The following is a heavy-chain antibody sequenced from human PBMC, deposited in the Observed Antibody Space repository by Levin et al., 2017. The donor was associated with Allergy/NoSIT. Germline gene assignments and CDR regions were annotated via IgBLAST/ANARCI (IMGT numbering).Heavy chain of an antibody. J-gene: IGHJ4*02. V-gene: IGHV1-2*02. CDR2: VNPKSGAT. CDR3: VRDLRTTMLSGIPYEIDQ. Sequence: GESLKISCKASGYTFTDDYIHWVRQVPGQGLEWMGWVNPKSGATYYPQKFQGRVTMTRDESITTAYVELHSLRSDDTAVYYCVRDLRTTMLSGIPYEIDQWGQGTLVTVSS. D-gene: IGHD1-14*01. CDR1: GYTFTDDY.